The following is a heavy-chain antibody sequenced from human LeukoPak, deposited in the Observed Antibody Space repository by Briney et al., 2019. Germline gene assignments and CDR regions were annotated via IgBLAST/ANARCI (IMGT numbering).Heavy chain of an antibody. Sequence: ASVKVSCKASGYTFTSYDINWVRQAPGQGLEWMGWINPNSGGTNYAQKFQGRVTMTRDTSISTAYMELSRLRSDDTAVYYCARSGGSRGNNWFDPWGQGTLVTVSS. CDR2: INPNSGGT. V-gene: IGHV1-2*02. J-gene: IGHJ5*02. D-gene: IGHD2-15*01. CDR3: ARSGGSRGNNWFDP. CDR1: GYTFTSYD.